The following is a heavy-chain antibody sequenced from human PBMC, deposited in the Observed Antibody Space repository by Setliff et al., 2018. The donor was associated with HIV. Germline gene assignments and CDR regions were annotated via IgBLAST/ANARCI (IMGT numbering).Heavy chain of an antibody. CDR2: ISPHSGGT. J-gene: IGHJ5*02. V-gene: IGHV1-2*02. D-gene: IGHD5-12*01. CDR1: GYSFTDYF. Sequence: GASVKVSCKASGYSFTDYFIHWVRQAPGRGLEWMGWISPHSGGTRTTRTFRGRVTMTRDTSINTAYMELSGVRSDDTVVYYCARAHFLVAMTRNWFDPWGQGTLVTVSS. CDR3: ARAHFLVAMTRNWFDP.